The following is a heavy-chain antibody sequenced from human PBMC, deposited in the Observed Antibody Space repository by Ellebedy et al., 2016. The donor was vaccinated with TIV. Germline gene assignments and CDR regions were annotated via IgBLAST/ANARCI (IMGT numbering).Heavy chain of an antibody. Sequence: SETLSLTXTVSGGSISSYYWSWIRQPPGKGLEWIGYIYYSGSTNYNPSLKSRVTISVDTSKNQFSLKLSSVTAADTAVYYCAVYSSSYYQFDYWGQGTLVAVSS. CDR3: AVYSSSYYQFDY. CDR1: GGSISSYY. V-gene: IGHV4-59*08. J-gene: IGHJ4*02. D-gene: IGHD6-13*01. CDR2: IYYSGST.